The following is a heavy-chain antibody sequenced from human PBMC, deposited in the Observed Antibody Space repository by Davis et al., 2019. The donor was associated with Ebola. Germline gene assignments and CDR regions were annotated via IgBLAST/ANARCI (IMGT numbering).Heavy chain of an antibody. CDR3: AKERVTYSGPSLDY. CDR1: GFIFNAYG. D-gene: IGHD2-21*02. V-gene: IGHV3-23*01. Sequence: GESLKISCAASGFIFNAYGMNWVRQAPGKGLEWVSVISAGGAGTYYADSVKGRFTISRDNSKKTLYLQMDSLTAEDTALYYCAKERVTYSGPSLDYWGQGTLVTVSS. J-gene: IGHJ4*02. CDR2: ISAGGAGT.